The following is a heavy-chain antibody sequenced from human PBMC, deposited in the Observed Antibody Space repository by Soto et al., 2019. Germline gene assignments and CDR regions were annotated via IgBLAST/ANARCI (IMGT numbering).Heavy chain of an antibody. J-gene: IGHJ4*02. V-gene: IGHV3-48*02. CDR1: GFTFSTYI. CDR2: ITSSSTI. CDR3: ARALSGWYLDY. D-gene: IGHD6-19*01. Sequence: GGSLRLSCAASGFTFSTYIMNWVRQAPGKGLEWVSYITSSSTIFYADSVKGRFTISRDNAKNSLFLQMNSLRDEDTAVYYCARALSGWYLDYWGQGTLVTVSS.